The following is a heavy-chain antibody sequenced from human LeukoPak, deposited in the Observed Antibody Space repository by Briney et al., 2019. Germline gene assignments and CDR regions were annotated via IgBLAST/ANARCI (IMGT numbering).Heavy chain of an antibody. Sequence: AAVKVSCKASGYTFTSYGISWVRQAPGQGLEWMGWISAYNGNTNYAQKLQGRVTMTTDTSTSTAYMELRSLRSDDTAVYYCARGSIVEWLSPFDYWGQGTLVTVSS. CDR1: GYTFTSYG. CDR2: ISAYNGNT. CDR3: ARGSIVEWLSPFDY. J-gene: IGHJ4*02. V-gene: IGHV1-18*01. D-gene: IGHD3-3*01.